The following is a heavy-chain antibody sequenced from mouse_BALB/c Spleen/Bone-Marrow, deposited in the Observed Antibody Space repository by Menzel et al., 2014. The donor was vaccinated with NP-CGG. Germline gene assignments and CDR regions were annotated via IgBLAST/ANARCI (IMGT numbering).Heavy chain of an antibody. CDR2: IWGDGST. CDR1: GFPLTGYG. V-gene: IGHV2-6-7*01. D-gene: IGHD2-2*01. J-gene: IGHJ2*01. CDR3: ARDNYGYDY. Sequence: VKLVESGPGLVAPSQSLSITCTVSGFPLTGYGVNWVRQPPGKGLEWLGMIWGDGSTDYNSALKSRLSISKDNSKSQVFLKMNSLQTDDTARYYCARDNYGYDYWGQGATLTVSS.